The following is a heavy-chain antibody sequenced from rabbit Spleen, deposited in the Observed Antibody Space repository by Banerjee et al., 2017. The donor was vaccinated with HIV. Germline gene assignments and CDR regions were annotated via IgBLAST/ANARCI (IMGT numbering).Heavy chain of an antibody. V-gene: IGHV1S45*01. D-gene: IGHD3-1*01. J-gene: IGHJ4*01. CDR2: INTYTARP. CDR3: ARDLASVVGWNFNL. Sequence: QEQLVESGGGLVKPGTSLTLTCIASGFSFSDRDVMCWVRQAPGKGLQWIACINTYTARPVYATWAKGRFTISRTSSTTVTLQMTSLTAADTATYFCARDLASVVGWNFNLWGQGTLVTVS. CDR1: GFSFSDRDV.